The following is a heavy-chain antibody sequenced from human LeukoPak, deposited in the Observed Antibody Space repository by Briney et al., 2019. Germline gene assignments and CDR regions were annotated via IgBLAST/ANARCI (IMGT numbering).Heavy chain of an antibody. CDR1: GVSISSGSYY. J-gene: IGHJ6*02. CDR3: ARGAYDYVWGDYYGMDV. V-gene: IGHV4-61*02. CDR2: IYTSGCT. D-gene: IGHD3-16*01. Sequence: PSETLSLTCTVSGVSISSGSYYWRWLRQPAGKGLEWIGRIYTSGCTNNNPSLKSRVTISVDTSKNQFSLKLSSVTVADTAWYYCARGAYDYVWGDYYGMDVGGQGTTVTVS.